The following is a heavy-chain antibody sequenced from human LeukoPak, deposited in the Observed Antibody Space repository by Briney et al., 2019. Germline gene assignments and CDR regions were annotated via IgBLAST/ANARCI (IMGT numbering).Heavy chain of an antibody. V-gene: IGHV4-59*08. CDR3: ARQYLYNWFDF. CDR1: GGSIGDDY. J-gene: IGHJ5*01. Sequence: SETLSLTCSVSGGSIGDDYWGWIRQSPGGGLEWIGYIYISETTTYNPSLEGRVTISVDKTKNQVTLKLRSVTAADTAVYYCARQYLYNWFDFWGQGTLVSVSS. CDR2: IYISETT.